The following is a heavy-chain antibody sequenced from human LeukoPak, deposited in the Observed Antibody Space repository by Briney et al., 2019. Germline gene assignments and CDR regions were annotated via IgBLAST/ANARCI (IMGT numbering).Heavy chain of an antibody. D-gene: IGHD3-10*01. CDR1: GGSISSSNW. J-gene: IGHJ5*02. V-gene: IGHV4-4*02. CDR3: ARDGGDYGSGSYRNWFDP. Sequence: PSETPSLTCAVSGGSISSSNWWSWVHQPPGKGLEWIGEIYHSGSTNYNPSLKSRVTISVDKSKNQFSLKLSSVTAADTAVYYCARDGGDYGSGSYRNWFDPWGQGTLVTVSS. CDR2: IYHSGST.